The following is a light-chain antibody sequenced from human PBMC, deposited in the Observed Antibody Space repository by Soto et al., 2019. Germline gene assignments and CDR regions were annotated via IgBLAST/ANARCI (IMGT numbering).Light chain of an antibody. CDR1: QSVSSN. V-gene: IGKV3-15*01. CDR3: QQYNNWPLWT. Sequence: EIVLTQSPGTLSLSPGERVTLSCRASQSVSSNLAWYQQKPGQAPRLLIYGASTRATGIPARFSGSGSGTEFTLTISSLQSEDFAVYYCQQYNNWPLWTFGQGTKVDIK. CDR2: GAS. J-gene: IGKJ1*01.